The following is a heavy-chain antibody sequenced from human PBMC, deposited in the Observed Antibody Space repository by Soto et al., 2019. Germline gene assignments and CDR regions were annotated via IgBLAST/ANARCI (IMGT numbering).Heavy chain of an antibody. Sequence: QVQLIQSGAEVKKPGSSVKVSCKASGGTFSRYSISWVRQAPGQGLEWMGGVVPIFGTTNYAQKFQGRVTITAEESTNTAYMELRSLRSDDTGIYYCARTPTYSRLGDSWGQGTLVTVAS. D-gene: IGHD6-13*01. V-gene: IGHV1-69*01. CDR3: ARTPTYSRLGDS. CDR2: VVPIFGTT. CDR1: GGTFSRYS. J-gene: IGHJ4*02.